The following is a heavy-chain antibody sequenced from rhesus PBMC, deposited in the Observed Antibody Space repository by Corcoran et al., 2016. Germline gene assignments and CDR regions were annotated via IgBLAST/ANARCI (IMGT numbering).Heavy chain of an antibody. J-gene: IGHJ4*01. CDR2: IYWDDDK. CDR3: ARRQSLAADPVGFDY. D-gene: IGHD6-19*01. Sequence: QVTLKESGPALVTPTQTLTLTCTFSGFSLSTSGMGVGWIRQPPGKTLEWLAHIYWDDDKHYSTSLKSRLTISKDTSKNQVVLTMTNMDPVDTATYYCARRQSLAADPVGFDYWGQGVLVTVSS. CDR1: GFSLSTSGMG. V-gene: IGHV2-1*01.